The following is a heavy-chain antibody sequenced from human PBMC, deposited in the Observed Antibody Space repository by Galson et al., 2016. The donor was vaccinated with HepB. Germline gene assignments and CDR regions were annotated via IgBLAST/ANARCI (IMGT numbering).Heavy chain of an antibody. CDR2: IYDRGTT. D-gene: IGHD3-22*01. J-gene: IGHJ4*02. CDR1: GDSINSGGYS. V-gene: IGHV4-30-2*01. Sequence: TLSLTCAVSGDSINSGGYSWSWIRQPPGKGLEWIGDIYDRGTTFYNPSLKRRVTISLDRSTNQFSLKLSSGTAADTAVYYCARGRRPYYDSHGRGSYFDFWGQGTLVTVSS. CDR3: ARGRRPYYDSHGRGSYFDF.